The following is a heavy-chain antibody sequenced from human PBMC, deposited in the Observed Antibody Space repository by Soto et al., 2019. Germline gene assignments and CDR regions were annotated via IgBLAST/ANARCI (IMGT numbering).Heavy chain of an antibody. J-gene: IGHJ4*02. Sequence: PGESLKISCKGSGYRFTSYWISWVRQMPGKGLEWMGRIDPSDSYTNYSPSFQGQVTISADKSISTAYLQWSSLKASDTAMYYCARMSAYGDSPGYWGQGTLVTVSS. CDR3: ARMSAYGDSPGY. CDR2: IDPSDSYT. CDR1: GYRFTSYW. V-gene: IGHV5-10-1*01. D-gene: IGHD4-17*01.